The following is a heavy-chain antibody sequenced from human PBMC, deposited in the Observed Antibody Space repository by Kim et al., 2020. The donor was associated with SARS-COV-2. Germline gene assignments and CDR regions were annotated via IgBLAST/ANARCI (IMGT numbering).Heavy chain of an antibody. CDR3: LGGFYFDD. Sequence: ASVKVSCKTSGHFFTRDSIHWVRQAPGQGLEWMGGIDCGNGNTIYSQKFQGRVTFTTDTSASTAYMELSFLRSEDSAVYYCLGGFYFDDWGQGILVNAPS. V-gene: IGHV1-3*01. CDR1: GHFFTRDS. J-gene: IGHJ4*02. CDR2: IDCGNGNT. D-gene: IGHD3-16*01.